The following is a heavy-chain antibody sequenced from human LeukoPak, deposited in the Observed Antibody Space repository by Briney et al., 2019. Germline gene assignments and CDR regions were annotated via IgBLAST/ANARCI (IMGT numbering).Heavy chain of an antibody. J-gene: IGHJ5*02. CDR3: AGSEDSALFDP. CDR1: GDSISTYY. Sequence: PSETLSLTCTVSGVSGDSISTYYWSWIRQPPGKGLEWIGYIYYSGSTYYHPSLNSRVTILVDTSKNQFSLKLTSVAAADTAVYYCAGSEDSALFDPWGQGTLVTVSS. D-gene: IGHD1-26*01. V-gene: IGHV4-59*01. CDR2: IYYSGST.